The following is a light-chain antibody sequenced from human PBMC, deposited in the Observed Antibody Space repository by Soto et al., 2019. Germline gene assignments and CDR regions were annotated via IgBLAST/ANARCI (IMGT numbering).Light chain of an antibody. J-gene: IGLJ1*01. CDR3: CSYAGRITYV. V-gene: IGLV2-23*01. CDR2: EGS. CDR1: SSDVGSYNL. Sequence: QSVLTQPASVSGSPGQSIPISCTGTSSDVGSYNLVSWYQLHPGKAPKLMIYEGSKRPSGVSNRFSGSKSGNTASLTISGLQAEDEADYYCCSYAGRITYVFGTGTKVTLL.